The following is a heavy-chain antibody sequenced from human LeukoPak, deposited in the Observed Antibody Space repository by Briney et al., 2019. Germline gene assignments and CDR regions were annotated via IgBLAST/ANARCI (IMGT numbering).Heavy chain of an antibody. V-gene: IGHV3-30*18. D-gene: IGHD2-15*01. CDR2: ISSDGNTK. CDR3: AKEQEVVFTKNFFDH. CDR1: GFTFSSYG. Sequence: GRSLRLSCAASGFTFSSYGMHWVRQAPGKGLEWVAVISSDGNTKFYADSVKGRFTISRDNSKDTLDLRMNSLRPEDTTVYYCAKEQEVVFTKNFFDHWGQGTLVTVSS. J-gene: IGHJ4*02.